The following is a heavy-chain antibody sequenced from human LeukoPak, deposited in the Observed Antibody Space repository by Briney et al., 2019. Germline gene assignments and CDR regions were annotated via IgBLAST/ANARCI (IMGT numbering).Heavy chain of an antibody. J-gene: IGHJ6*03. CDR3: ATYIRYFTIDV. V-gene: IGHV3-53*01. CDR2: IYSGGST. D-gene: IGHD3-9*01. Sequence: GGSLRLSCAASGFTVSSNYMSWVRQAPGKGLEWVSVIYSGGSTYYADSVKGRFTISRDNAKKSLYLQMNSLRAEDTAVYYCATYIRYFTIDVWGKGTTVTISS. CDR1: GFTVSSNY.